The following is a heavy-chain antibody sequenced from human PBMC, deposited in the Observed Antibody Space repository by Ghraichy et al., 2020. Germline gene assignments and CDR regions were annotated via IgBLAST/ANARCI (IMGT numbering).Heavy chain of an antibody. Sequence: GESLNISCAASGFTFSNYAMSWVRQAPGKGLEWVSAITGSGGNTYYADSVKGRFTISRDNSKNTVYLQMNSLRAEDTAVYYCAKDRRVTGAFLEGDFWGQGTLVTVSS. V-gene: IGHV3-23*01. D-gene: IGHD7-27*01. CDR1: GFTFSNYA. CDR3: AKDRRVTGAFLEGDF. J-gene: IGHJ4*02. CDR2: ITGSGGNT.